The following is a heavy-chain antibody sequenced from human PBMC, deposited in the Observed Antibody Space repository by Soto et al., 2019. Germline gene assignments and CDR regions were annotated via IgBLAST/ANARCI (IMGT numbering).Heavy chain of an antibody. CDR2: IYPGDSDT. Sequence: ESLKISCSASGFRFTTYWIGSVRQMPGKGTEWIGNIYPGDSDTRYSPSFQGQVTISADKSISTAYLQWSSLKASDTAMYYCVIRCGAAGTISYYWSQGALVSVSA. D-gene: IGHD6-13*01. V-gene: IGHV5-51*01. CDR1: GFRFTTYW. J-gene: IGHJ4*01. CDR3: VIRCGAAGTISYY.